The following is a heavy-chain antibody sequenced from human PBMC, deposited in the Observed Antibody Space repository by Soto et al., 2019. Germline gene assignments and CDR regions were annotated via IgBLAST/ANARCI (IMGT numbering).Heavy chain of an antibody. CDR2: IIPIFGTA. CDR1: GGTFSSYA. V-gene: IGHV1-69*12. D-gene: IGHD3-16*01. CDR3: AGGEGYKRGGIGL. Sequence: QVQLVQSGAAVKKPGSSVKVSCKASGGTFSSYAISWVRQAPGQGLEWMGGIIPIFGTANYAQKFKGRVTITADESTSTAYMERRSLGAEHTAVYYCAGGEGYKRGGIGLWGQGNTVNGSS. J-gene: IGHJ6*02.